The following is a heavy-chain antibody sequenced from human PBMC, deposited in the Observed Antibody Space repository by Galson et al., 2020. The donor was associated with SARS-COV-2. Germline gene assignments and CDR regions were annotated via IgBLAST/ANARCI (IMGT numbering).Heavy chain of an antibody. D-gene: IGHD2-21*01. J-gene: IGHJ3*01. CDR2: IYSNGNI. Sequence: SETLSLTCTVSGGSFTTSNYVWGWTRQPPGKGLECLRSIYSNGNIFYNPSLKSRVTISVDTSKIQFSLNLNSVTAADTAVYYCVRPINHAFDVWGQGTMVTVSS. CDR1: GGSFTTSNYV. V-gene: IGHV4-39*01. CDR3: VRPINHAFDV.